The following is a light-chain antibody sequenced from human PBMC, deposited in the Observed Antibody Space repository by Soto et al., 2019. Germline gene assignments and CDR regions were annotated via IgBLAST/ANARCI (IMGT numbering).Light chain of an antibody. Sequence: EIVLTQSPATLSLFPGERATLSCRASQSVSIYLAWYQQKPGQAPRLLIYDASNRATGIPARFSGSGSGTDFTLTISSLEPEDCAVYYCQQRRNWPPEITFGQGTRLEIK. J-gene: IGKJ5*01. CDR2: DAS. CDR1: QSVSIY. V-gene: IGKV3-11*01. CDR3: QQRRNWPPEIT.